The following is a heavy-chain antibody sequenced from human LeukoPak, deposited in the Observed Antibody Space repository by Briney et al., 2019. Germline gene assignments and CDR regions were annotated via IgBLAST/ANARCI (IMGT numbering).Heavy chain of an antibody. V-gene: IGHV3-48*01. D-gene: IGHD6-19*01. Sequence: GGSLRLSCAASGFTFSSYSMNWVRQAPGEGLEWVSYISSLSGTRYYADSVKGRFTISRDNAKNSLYLQMDSLRAEDTAVYYCARRKIQWLVRWGYFDYWGQGTLVTVSS. CDR1: GFTFSSYS. CDR3: ARRKIQWLVRWGYFDY. CDR2: ISSLSGTR. J-gene: IGHJ4*02.